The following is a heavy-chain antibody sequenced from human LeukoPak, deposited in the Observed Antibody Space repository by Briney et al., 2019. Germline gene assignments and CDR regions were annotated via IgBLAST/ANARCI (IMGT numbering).Heavy chain of an antibody. CDR3: AYGTTWYAG. Sequence: ASVKVSCKTSGYTFTAYYMHWVRQAPGQGLEWMGWINPNSGGTDYAQKFQGRVTMTRDTSITTAYMDLSRLTSDDTAVYCCAYGTTWYAGWGQGTLVTVSS. V-gene: IGHV1-2*02. CDR2: INPNSGGT. D-gene: IGHD6-13*01. J-gene: IGHJ4*02. CDR1: GYTFTAYY.